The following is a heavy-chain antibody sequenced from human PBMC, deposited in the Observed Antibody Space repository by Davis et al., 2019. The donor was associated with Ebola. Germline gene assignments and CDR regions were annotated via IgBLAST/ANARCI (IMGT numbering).Heavy chain of an antibody. Sequence: SVKVSCKASGDTIATYGFSWVRQAPGQGLEWMGGIIPIFDTANYAQKFQGRVTITADESTSTAYMELSRLRSDDTAVYYCARGRMVQGVSTVHYYYYGMDVWGQGTTVTVSS. CDR2: IIPIFDTA. CDR3: ARGRMVQGVSTVHYYYYGMDV. CDR1: GDTIATYG. J-gene: IGHJ6*02. V-gene: IGHV1-69*13. D-gene: IGHD3-10*01.